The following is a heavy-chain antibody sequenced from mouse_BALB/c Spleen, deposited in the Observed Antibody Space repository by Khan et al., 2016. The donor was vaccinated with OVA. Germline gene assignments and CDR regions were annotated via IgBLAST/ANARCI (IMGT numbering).Heavy chain of an antibody. J-gene: IGHJ4*01. CDR3: TRWVDY. V-gene: IGHV5-6-5*01. CDR2: INSGGST. Sequence: EVQVVESGGGLVKPGGSLKLSCAASGFTFSSFDVSWIRQTPEKRLEWVASINSGGSTYYPDSVMGRLTISRDDARNILYLQMSRLRSEDTTMNYCTRWVDYWGQGTSVTVSS. CDR1: GFTFSSFD.